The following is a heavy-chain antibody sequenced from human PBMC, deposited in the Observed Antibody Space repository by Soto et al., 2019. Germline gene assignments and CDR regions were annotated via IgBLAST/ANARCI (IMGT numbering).Heavy chain of an antibody. V-gene: IGHV1-69*13. D-gene: IGHD2-15*01. CDR1: GGTFSSYA. CDR3: ARALTVVVVAATSPYYYGMDV. CDR2: IIPIFGTA. Sequence: SVKVSCKASGGTFSSYAISWVRQAPGQGLEWMGGIIPIFGTANYAQKFQGRVTITADESTSTAYMELSSLRSEDTAVYYCARALTVVVVAATSPYYYGMDVWGQGTTVTVSS. J-gene: IGHJ6*02.